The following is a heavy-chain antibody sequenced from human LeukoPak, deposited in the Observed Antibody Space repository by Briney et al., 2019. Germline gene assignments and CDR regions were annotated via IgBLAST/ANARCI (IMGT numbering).Heavy chain of an antibody. CDR2: IKQDGSEK. D-gene: IGHD4-17*01. J-gene: IGHJ4*02. CDR1: GFIFSSYW. CDR3: ASFDGDPTVKGFDY. V-gene: IGHV3-7*01. Sequence: GGSLRLSCAASGFIFSSYWMSWVRQAPGKGLEGVANIKQDGSEKYYVASVTGRFTISRDNATNSLYLQMNSLRAEDTAVYYCASFDGDPTVKGFDYWGQGTLVTVSS.